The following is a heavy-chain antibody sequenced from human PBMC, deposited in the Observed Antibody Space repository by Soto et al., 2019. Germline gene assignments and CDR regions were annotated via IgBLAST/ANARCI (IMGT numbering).Heavy chain of an antibody. CDR2: ISGSGGTT. Sequence: PGGSLRLSCAASGFTFSSYAMNWVRQAPGKGLEWVSAISGSGGTTNYADSVKGRFTISRDNAKNSVYLQINSLRAEDTAVYFCARDCSGGSCYPGMDVWGQGTTVTVSS. CDR3: ARDCSGGSCYPGMDV. D-gene: IGHD2-15*01. CDR1: GFTFSSYA. V-gene: IGHV3-23*01. J-gene: IGHJ6*02.